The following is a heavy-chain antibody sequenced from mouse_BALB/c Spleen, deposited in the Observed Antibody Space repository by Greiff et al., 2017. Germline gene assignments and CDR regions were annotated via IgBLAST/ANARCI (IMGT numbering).Heavy chain of an antibody. CDR3: ARLDDGYYEDAMDY. Sequence: VQLQQSGAELVRPGTSVKVSCKASGYTFTSYWMHWVKQRPGQGLEWIGYINPSTGYTEYNQKFKDKATLTADKSSSTAYMQLSSLTSEDSAVYYCARLDDGYYEDAMDYWGQGTSVTVSS. CDR2: INPSTGYT. CDR1: GYTFTSYW. J-gene: IGHJ4*01. V-gene: IGHV1-4*01. D-gene: IGHD2-3*01.